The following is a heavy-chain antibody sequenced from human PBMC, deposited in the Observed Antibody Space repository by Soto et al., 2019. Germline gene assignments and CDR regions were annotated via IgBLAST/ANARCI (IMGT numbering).Heavy chain of an antibody. CDR2: TYYRSKWYN. Sequence: SQTLSLTCAISGDSVSSNSAAWTWIRQCPSRGLEWLGRTYYRSKWYNDYAVSVKSRMTINPDTSKNQFSLQLNSVTPDDTAMYYGARQGPGARGLDVWGQGTTVTVSS. J-gene: IGHJ6*01. CDR1: GDSVSSNSAA. V-gene: IGHV6-1*01. CDR3: ARQGPGARGLDV.